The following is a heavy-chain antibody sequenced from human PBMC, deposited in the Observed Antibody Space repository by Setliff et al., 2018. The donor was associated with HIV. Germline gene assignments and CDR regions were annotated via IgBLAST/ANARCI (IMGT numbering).Heavy chain of an antibody. V-gene: IGHV3-23*01. CDR1: GLTLSSYA. CDR3: AKAASNLAAAGGPLDM. J-gene: IGHJ3*02. Sequence: GGSLRFSCVASGLTLSSYAMNWVRQAPGKGLEWLSGISNTGSSTYYGDSVKGRFTISRDKSRNIVFLQMKSLRVEDTALYYCAKAASNLAAAGGPLDMWGPGTVVTVSS. CDR2: ISNTGSST. D-gene: IGHD6-13*01.